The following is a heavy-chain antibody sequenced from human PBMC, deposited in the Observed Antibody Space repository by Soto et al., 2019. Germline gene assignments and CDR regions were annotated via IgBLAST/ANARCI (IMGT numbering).Heavy chain of an antibody. J-gene: IGHJ6*02. Sequence: QVQLVESGGGVVQPGRSLRLSCAASGFTFSSYAMHWVRQAPGKGLEWVAVISYDGSNKYYVDSVKGRFTISRDNSKNTLYQQMNSLRAEDTAVYYCAREKYSGSYYYYGMDVWGQGTTVTVSS. V-gene: IGHV3-30-3*01. CDR3: AREKYSGSYYYYGMDV. CDR2: ISYDGSNK. D-gene: IGHD1-26*01. CDR1: GFTFSSYA.